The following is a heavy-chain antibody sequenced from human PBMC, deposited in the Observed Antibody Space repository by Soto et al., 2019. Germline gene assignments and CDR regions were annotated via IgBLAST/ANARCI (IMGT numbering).Heavy chain of an antibody. CDR3: ARAAGRSSSGIDY. J-gene: IGHJ4*02. CDR2: INRSGST. Sequence: NPSATLSLTCAVYGGSFSGYYWSWIRQPPGKGLEWIGEINRSGSTNYNPSLKSRLTISVDTSENQFSLKLSSVTAADTAVYYCARAAGRSSSGIDYWGQGTVVTVSS. D-gene: IGHD6-6*01. V-gene: IGHV4-34*01. CDR1: GGSFSGYY.